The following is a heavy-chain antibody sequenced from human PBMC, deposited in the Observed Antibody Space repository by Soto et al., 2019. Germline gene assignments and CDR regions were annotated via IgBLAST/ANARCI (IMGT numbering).Heavy chain of an antibody. Sequence: GGSLRLSCVSSGFTFSTYAMSWVRQAPGKGLEWVSALTPSVGETYYADSVKGRFTISRENSMNALYLQMSSLRSEDTAVYYCAPPRATRVVDAYDVCRHATMV. CDR2: LTPSVGET. J-gene: IGHJ3*01. CDR1: GFTFSTYA. CDR3: APPRATRVVDAYDV. V-gene: IGHV3-23*01.